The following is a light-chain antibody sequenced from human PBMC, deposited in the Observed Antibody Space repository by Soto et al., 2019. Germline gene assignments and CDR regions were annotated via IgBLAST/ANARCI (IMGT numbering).Light chain of an antibody. J-gene: IGKJ1*01. CDR1: QRVTSSD. CDR2: AAS. CDR3: QQYGTSPQA. Sequence: EIVLTQSPGTLSLSPGEIATLSFSASQRVTSSDLAWYQQKPGQAPGLLIYAASSRASGIPDRFRGSGSGTEFTLTISRLEPEDFAVYYCQQYGTSPQAFGQGTKVDIK. V-gene: IGKV3-20*01.